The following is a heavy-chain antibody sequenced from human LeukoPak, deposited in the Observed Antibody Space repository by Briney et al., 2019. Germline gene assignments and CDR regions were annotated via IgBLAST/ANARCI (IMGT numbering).Heavy chain of an antibody. D-gene: IGHD6-13*01. CDR3: ARVSGYSSSWPYYFDY. J-gene: IGHJ4*02. Sequence: GASVKVSCKASGYTFTSYYMHWVRQAPGQGLEWLGIINPSGGSTSYAQKFQGRVTMTRDTSTSTVYMELSSLRSEDTAVYYCARVSGYSSSWPYYFDYWGQGTLVTVSS. V-gene: IGHV1-46*01. CDR1: GYTFTSYY. CDR2: INPSGGST.